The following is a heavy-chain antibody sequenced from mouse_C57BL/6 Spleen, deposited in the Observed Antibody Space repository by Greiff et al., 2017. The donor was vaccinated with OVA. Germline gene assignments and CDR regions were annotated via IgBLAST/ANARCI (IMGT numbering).Heavy chain of an antibody. D-gene: IGHD2-3*01. CDR3: AREDDGYSDY. CDR1: GYSITSGYY. CDR2: ISYDGRN. Sequence: EVQLQESGPGLVKPSQSLSLTCSVTGYSITSGYYWNWIRQFPGNKLEWMGYISYDGRNNYNPSLKNRISITRDTSKNQFFLKLNSVTTEDTATYYCAREDDGYSDYWGQGTTLTVSS. V-gene: IGHV3-6*01. J-gene: IGHJ2*01.